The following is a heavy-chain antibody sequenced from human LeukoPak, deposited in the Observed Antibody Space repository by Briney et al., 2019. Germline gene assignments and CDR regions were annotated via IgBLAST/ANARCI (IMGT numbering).Heavy chain of an antibody. J-gene: IGHJ4*02. CDR3: ARVRSMKPLYYFDY. CDR1: GFTFSSYS. CDR2: ISSSSSYI. V-gene: IGHV3-21*01. Sequence: GGSLRLSCAASGFTFSSYSMNWVRQAPGKGLEWVSSISSSSSYIYYADSVKGRFTISRDNAKNSLYLQMNSLRAEDTAVYYCARVRSMKPLYYFDYWGQGTLVTVSS. D-gene: IGHD2/OR15-2a*01.